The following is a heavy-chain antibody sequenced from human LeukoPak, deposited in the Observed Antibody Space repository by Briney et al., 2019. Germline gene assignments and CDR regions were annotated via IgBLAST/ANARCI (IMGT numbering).Heavy chain of an antibody. D-gene: IGHD7-27*01. Sequence: SVKVSCKASGGTFSTFGITWVRQAPGQGLEWMGGTIPIFGAKHYAQKFRGRVTFTAGNSTTTTFMELSSLRSEDTALYFCASYSNWGDFDSWGQGTLVTVSS. CDR2: TIPIFGAK. V-gene: IGHV1-69*06. CDR3: ASYSNWGDFDS. J-gene: IGHJ4*02. CDR1: GGTFSTFG.